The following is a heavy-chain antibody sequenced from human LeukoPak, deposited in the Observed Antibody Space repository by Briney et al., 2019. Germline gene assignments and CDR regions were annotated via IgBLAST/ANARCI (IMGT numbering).Heavy chain of an antibody. J-gene: IGHJ4*02. V-gene: IGHV1-18*01. Sequence: ASVKVSCKASGYTFTSYDISWVRQAPGQGLEWMGWISAYNGNTNYAQKLQGRVTMTTDTSTSTAYMELRSLRSDDTAVYYCARGQAGSYDILTGYYPFDYWGQGTLVTVSS. CDR2: ISAYNGNT. D-gene: IGHD3-9*01. CDR3: ARGQAGSYDILTGYYPFDY. CDR1: GYTFTSYD.